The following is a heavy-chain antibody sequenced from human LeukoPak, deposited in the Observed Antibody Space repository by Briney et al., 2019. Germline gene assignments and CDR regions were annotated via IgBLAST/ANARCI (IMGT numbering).Heavy chain of an antibody. CDR3: AKDNRRHYTSGPNPDSLH. D-gene: IGHD6-19*01. CDR1: GFTFSTFG. Sequence: GGSLRLSCAASGFTFSTFGMYWVRQAPGKGLEWVAVIWYDGSNDDYADSVKGRFTISRDNSKNTLYLQMNSLRAEDTAVYYCAKDNRRHYTSGPNPDSLHWGQGALVTVSS. V-gene: IGHV3-33*06. J-gene: IGHJ4*02. CDR2: IWYDGSND.